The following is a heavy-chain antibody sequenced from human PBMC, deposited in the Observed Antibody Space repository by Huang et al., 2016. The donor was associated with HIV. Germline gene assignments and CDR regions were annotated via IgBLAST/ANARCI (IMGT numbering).Heavy chain of an antibody. CDR1: GYTFTRYG. Sequence: QIQLMQSGPELKQPGASVKVSCKASGYTFTRYGITWVRQAPGQGPEWMGWISGSSGDTEDAQKFQGRVTLTTDTSTNIAYMELRSLRSDDTAKYYCARDPKYHRIGYYRQRRGIDIWGQGTMVIVSS. CDR2: ISGSSGDT. V-gene: IGHV1-18*01. J-gene: IGHJ3*02. D-gene: IGHD3-22*01. CDR3: ARDPKYHRIGYYRQRRGIDI.